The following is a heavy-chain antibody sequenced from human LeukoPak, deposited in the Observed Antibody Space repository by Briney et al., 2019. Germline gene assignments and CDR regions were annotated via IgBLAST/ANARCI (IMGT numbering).Heavy chain of an antibody. CDR1: AYTFTSYG. CDR2: ISAYNGNT. J-gene: IGHJ6*03. CDR3: ARDGDYDSGSPYYMDV. Sequence: ASVKVSCKASAYTFTSYGINWVRQSPGQGLEWMGWISAYNGNTNYAQKLQGRVTMTTDTSTSTAYMELRSLRSDDTAVYYCARDGDYDSGSPYYMDVWGKGTTVTVSS. V-gene: IGHV1-18*01. D-gene: IGHD3-10*01.